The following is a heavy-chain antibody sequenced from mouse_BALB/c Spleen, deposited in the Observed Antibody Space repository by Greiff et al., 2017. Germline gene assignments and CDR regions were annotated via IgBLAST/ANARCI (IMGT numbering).Heavy chain of an antibody. CDR1: GYSFTDYI. CDR3: AREGGNYYAMDY. V-gene: IGHV1-39*01. CDR2: INPYYGST. Sequence: EVQLQQTGPELVKPGASVKISCKASGYSFTDYIMLWVKQSHGKSLEWIGNINPYYGSTSYNLKFKGKATLTVDKSSSTAYMQLNSLTSEDSAVYYCAREGGNYYAMDYWGQGTSVTVSS. D-gene: IGHD1-1*02. J-gene: IGHJ4*01.